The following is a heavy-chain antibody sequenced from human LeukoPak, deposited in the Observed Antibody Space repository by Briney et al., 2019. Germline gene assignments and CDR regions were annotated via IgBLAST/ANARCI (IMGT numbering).Heavy chain of an antibody. CDR1: GGTFSSYV. J-gene: IGHJ6*03. Sequence: GASVKVSCKASGGTFSSYVLSWVRQAPGQGLEWMGGIIPFFGTANYAQKFQGRVTITADKSTSTAYMELSSLRSEDTAVYYCARVRWDCSSTSCYYYYMDVWGKGTTVTVSS. CDR2: IIPFFGTA. CDR3: ARVRWDCSSTSCYYYYMDV. V-gene: IGHV1-69*06. D-gene: IGHD2-2*01.